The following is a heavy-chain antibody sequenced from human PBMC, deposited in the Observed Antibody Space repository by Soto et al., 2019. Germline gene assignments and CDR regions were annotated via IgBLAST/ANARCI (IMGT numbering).Heavy chain of an antibody. D-gene: IGHD3-22*01. J-gene: IGHJ6*02. CDR2: IYHSGST. V-gene: IGHV4-38-2*02. Sequence: SETLSLTCAVSGYSISSGYYWGWIRQPPGKGLEWIGSIYHSGSTYYNPSLKSRVTISVDTSKNQFSLKLSSVTAADTAVYYCARDRVTMIVVVPLYYGMDVWGQGTTVTVS. CDR1: GYSISSGYY. CDR3: ARDRVTMIVVVPLYYGMDV.